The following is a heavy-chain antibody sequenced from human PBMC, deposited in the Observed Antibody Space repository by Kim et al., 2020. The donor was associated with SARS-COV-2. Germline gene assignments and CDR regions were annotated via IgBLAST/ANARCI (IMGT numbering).Heavy chain of an antibody. J-gene: IGHJ6*02. Sequence: VKGRFTNSRDNSKNTLYLQMNSLRAEDTAVYYCARATRQWLDPWYYGMDVWGQGTTVTVSS. CDR3: ARATRQWLDPWYYGMDV. V-gene: IGHV3-53*01. D-gene: IGHD6-19*01.